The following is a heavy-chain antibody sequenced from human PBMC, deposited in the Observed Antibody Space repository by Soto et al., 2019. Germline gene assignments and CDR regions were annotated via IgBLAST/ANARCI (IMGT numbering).Heavy chain of an antibody. CDR3: ARDRDEILTGYHDY. D-gene: IGHD3-9*01. Sequence: QVDLVESGGGVVQPGKFLRLSCTASGFTFTKFAMHWVRRAPGKGLEWVALISYDGSEKYYADSVKGRFSISRDNSRNTLYLQMNSLRGEDTAVYYCARDRDEILTGYHDYWGQGTEVTVST. V-gene: IGHV3-30-3*01. CDR2: ISYDGSEK. CDR1: GFTFTKFA. J-gene: IGHJ4*02.